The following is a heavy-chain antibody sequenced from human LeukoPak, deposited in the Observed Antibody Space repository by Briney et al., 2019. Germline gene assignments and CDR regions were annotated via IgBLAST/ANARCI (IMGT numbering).Heavy chain of an antibody. CDR2: IYYSGST. CDR3: ARGGVGDILSGYQVDAFDI. J-gene: IGHJ3*02. V-gene: IGHV4-59*01. CDR1: GGSISSYY. D-gene: IGHD3-9*01. Sequence: SETLSLTCTVSGGSISSYYWSWIRQPPGKGLEWIGYIYYSGSTNYNPSLKSRVTISVDTSKNQFSLKLSSVTAADTAVYYCARGGVGDILSGYQVDAFDIWGQGTMVTVSS.